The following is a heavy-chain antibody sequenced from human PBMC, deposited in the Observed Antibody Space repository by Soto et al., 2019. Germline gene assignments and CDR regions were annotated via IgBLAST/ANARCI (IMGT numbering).Heavy chain of an antibody. J-gene: IGHJ6*02. CDR1: GFTFSSYG. V-gene: IGHV3-30*18. CDR2: ISYDGSNK. Sequence: QVQLVESGGGVVQPGRSLRLSCAASGFTFSSYGMHWVRQAPGKGLEWVAVISYDGSNKYYADSVKGRFTISRDNSKNTLYLQMNSLRAEDTAVYYCAKESKEGMTGYYRTGYYGMDVWGQGTTVTVSS. CDR3: AKESKEGMTGYYRTGYYGMDV. D-gene: IGHD3-9*01.